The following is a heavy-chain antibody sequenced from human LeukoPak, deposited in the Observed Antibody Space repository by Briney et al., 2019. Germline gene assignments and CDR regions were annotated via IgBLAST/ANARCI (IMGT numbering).Heavy chain of an antibody. CDR1: GGSISSYY. Sequence: SETLSLTCTVSGGSISSYYWSWFRQPAGKGLEWIGRIYASGNTNYNPSLKGRVTMTVDTSKNQFSLNLSSVTAADTAVYYCARAAPNWYFDLWGRGTLVTVSS. J-gene: IGHJ2*01. V-gene: IGHV4-4*07. CDR2: IYASGNT. CDR3: ARAAPNWYFDL.